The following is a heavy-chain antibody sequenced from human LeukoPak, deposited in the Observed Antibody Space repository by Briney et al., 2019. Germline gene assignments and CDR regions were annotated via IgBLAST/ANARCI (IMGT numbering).Heavy chain of an antibody. CDR3: ARRDRITLPAAPFDY. D-gene: IGHD2-2*01. J-gene: IGHJ4*02. CDR2: IYTSGST. V-gene: IGHV4-4*07. CDR1: GGSISSYY. Sequence: SETLSLTCTVSGGSISSYYWSWIRQPAGKGLEWIGRIYTSGSTNYNPSLKSRVTISVDTSKNQFSLKLSSVTAADTAVYYCARRDRITLPAAPFDYWGQGTLVTVSS.